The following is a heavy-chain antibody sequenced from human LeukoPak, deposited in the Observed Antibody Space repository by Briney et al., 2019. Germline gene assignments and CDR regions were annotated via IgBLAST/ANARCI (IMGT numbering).Heavy chain of an antibody. CDR3: AKRRSTGYDSHGMDV. V-gene: IGHV3-23*01. D-gene: IGHD5-12*01. CDR1: GFTFSTYA. Sequence: PGGSLRLSCAASGFTFSTYAMSWVRQAPGKGVEWGSSISGSGGTTYYADSVKGRFTISRDNSKNTLYLQMSSLRAEDTAIYYCAKRRSTGYDSHGMDVWGQGTTVTVSS. CDR2: ISGSGGTT. J-gene: IGHJ6*02.